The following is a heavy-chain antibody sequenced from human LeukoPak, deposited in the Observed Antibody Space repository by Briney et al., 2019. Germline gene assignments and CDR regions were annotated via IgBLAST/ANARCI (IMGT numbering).Heavy chain of an antibody. CDR3: ARRRYNWNAIDY. D-gene: IGHD1-20*01. V-gene: IGHV3-11*01. CDR2: ISSSGSTL. J-gene: IGHJ4*02. CDR1: GFTFSDYY. Sequence: GGSLRPSCAASGFTFSDYYMSWIRQAPGKGLEWVSYISSSGSTLYYADSVKGRITISRDNAKNSLYLQMNSLRAEDTAVYYCARRRYNWNAIDYWGRGTLVTVSS.